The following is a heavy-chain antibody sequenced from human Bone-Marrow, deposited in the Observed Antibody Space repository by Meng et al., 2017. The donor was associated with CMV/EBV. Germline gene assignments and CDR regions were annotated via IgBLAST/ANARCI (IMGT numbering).Heavy chain of an antibody. J-gene: IGHJ6*02. D-gene: IGHD2-2*02. CDR1: GGTFSSYA. V-gene: IGHV1-69*05. CDR3: ARERTGDCSSTSCYNYYYYYGMDV. Sequence: SVKVSCKASGGTFSSYALSWVRQAPGQGLEWMGGIIPIFGIANYAQKFQGRVTITTDESTSTAYMELSSLRSEDTAVYYCARERTGDCSSTSCYNYYYYYGMDVWGQGTTVTSP. CDR2: IIPIFGIA.